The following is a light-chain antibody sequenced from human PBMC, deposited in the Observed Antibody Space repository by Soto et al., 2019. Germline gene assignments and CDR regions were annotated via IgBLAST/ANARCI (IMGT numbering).Light chain of an antibody. Sequence: AIRMTQSPSSFSASTGDRVTITCRASQGISSYLAWYQQKPGKAPKLLIYAASTLQSGVPSRFSGSGSGTDFTLTISWFQSEDFATYYCQQYYSYPLTFGGGTKVEIK. CDR2: AAS. CDR1: QGISSY. J-gene: IGKJ4*01. CDR3: QQYYSYPLT. V-gene: IGKV1-8*01.